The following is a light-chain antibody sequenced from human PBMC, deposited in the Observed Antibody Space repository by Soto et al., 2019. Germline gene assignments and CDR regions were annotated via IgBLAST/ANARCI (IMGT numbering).Light chain of an antibody. Sequence: EIVLTQSPDTLSLSPGESATLSCRASQSVSRYLAWYQQKPGQTPRLLIYDASNRAAGIPARFSGSGSGTDFTLTISSLETEDFAVYYCRQYNNWPRTFGQGTKVDIK. CDR1: QSVSRY. CDR3: RQYNNWPRT. CDR2: DAS. J-gene: IGKJ1*01. V-gene: IGKV3-11*01.